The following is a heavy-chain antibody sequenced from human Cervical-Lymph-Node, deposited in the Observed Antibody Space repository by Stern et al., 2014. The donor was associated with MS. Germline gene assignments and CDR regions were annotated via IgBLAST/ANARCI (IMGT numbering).Heavy chain of an antibody. J-gene: IGHJ4*02. CDR1: GGSFSGYY. V-gene: IGHV4-34*01. Sequence: QVQLQQWGAGLLKHSETLSLTCAVYGGSFSGYYWSWIRQPPGKGLEWIGEINHSGSTNYNPSLKSRVTISVDTSKNQFSLKLSSVTAADTAVYYCARGEYSSSSLLFDYWGQGTLVTVSS. CDR3: ARGEYSSSSLLFDY. CDR2: INHSGST. D-gene: IGHD6-6*01.